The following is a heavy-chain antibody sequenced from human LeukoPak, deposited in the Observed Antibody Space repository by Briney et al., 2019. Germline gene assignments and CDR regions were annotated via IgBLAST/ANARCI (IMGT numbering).Heavy chain of an antibody. V-gene: IGHV1-2*06. J-gene: IGHJ5*02. CDR2: INPNSGGT. CDR3: ARESRRYGVILVATGFWFDP. CDR1: GYTFTGYY. D-gene: IGHD2-8*02. Sequence: GASVKVSCKASGYTFTGYYMHWVRQAPGQGLEWMGQINPNSGGTSYAQKFQDRVTMTRDTSVTTAYMELSRLRSDDTAVYYCARESRRYGVILVATGFWFDPWGQETLVTVSS.